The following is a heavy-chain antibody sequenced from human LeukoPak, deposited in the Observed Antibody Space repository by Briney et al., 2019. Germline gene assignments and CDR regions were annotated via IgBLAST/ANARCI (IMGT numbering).Heavy chain of an antibody. V-gene: IGHV3-23*01. D-gene: IGHD3-22*01. CDR1: GFTFSSYA. J-gene: IGHJ3*02. CDR2: ISGSGGST. Sequence: GGSLRLSCAASGFTFSSYAMSWVRQAPGKGLEWVSAISGSGGSTYYADSVKGRFTISRDNSKNTLYLQMNGLRAEDTAVYYCAKGESYDSSGYYLWSQIGAFDIWGQGTMVTVSS. CDR3: AKGESYDSSGYYLWSQIGAFDI.